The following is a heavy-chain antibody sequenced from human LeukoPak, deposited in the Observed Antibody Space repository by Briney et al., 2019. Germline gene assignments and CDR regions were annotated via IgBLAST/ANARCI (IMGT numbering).Heavy chain of an antibody. CDR1: GGSISSYY. J-gene: IGHJ3*02. Sequence: PSETLSLTCTVSGGSISSYYWSWFRQHPGKGLEWIGYISYRGSTYYNPSLKSRVTISVDTSKNQFSLNLSSVTAADTAVYYCARAPSGAVAVDAFDIWGQGTMVTVSS. CDR2: ISYRGST. D-gene: IGHD6-19*01. V-gene: IGHV4-59*06. CDR3: ARAPSGAVAVDAFDI.